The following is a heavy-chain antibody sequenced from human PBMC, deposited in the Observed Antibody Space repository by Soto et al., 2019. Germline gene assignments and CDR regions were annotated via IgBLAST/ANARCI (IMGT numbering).Heavy chain of an antibody. D-gene: IGHD3-3*01. CDR1: GGSISSRSHY. J-gene: IGHJ4*02. V-gene: IGHV4-39*01. Sequence: QLQLQESGPGLVKPSETLSLTCTVSGGSISSRSHYWGWIRQSPGKHLEWIGSSFYRGSTHYNPSLQTRVTISVDTSKNQVSLELYSVTAADTAVYYCATADGFGVVTPFFEYWGQGILVTVSS. CDR2: SFYRGST. CDR3: ATADGFGVVTPFFEY.